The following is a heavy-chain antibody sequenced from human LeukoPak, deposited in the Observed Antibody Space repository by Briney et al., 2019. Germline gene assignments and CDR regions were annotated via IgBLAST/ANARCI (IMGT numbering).Heavy chain of an antibody. V-gene: IGHV1-8*01. CDR3: ARGGTKEDYYYYYGMDV. Sequence: ASVKVSCKASGYTFTSYDINWVRQATGQGLEWMGWMNPNSGNTGYAQKFQGRVTMTRNTSISTAYMELSSLRPEDTAVYYCARGGTKEDYYYYYGMDVWGQGTTVTVSS. J-gene: IGHJ6*02. CDR1: GYTFTSYD. CDR2: MNPNSGNT. D-gene: IGHD2-8*01.